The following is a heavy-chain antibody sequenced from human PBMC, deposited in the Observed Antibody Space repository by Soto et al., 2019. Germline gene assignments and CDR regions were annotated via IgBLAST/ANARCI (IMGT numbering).Heavy chain of an antibody. Sequence: ASVKVSCKASGYTFTSYAMHWVRQAPGQRLEWMGWINAGNGNTKYSQKFQGRVTITRDMSTSTAYMELSSLRSEDTAVYYCAADDDDSSGYTLDYWGQGTLVTVPQ. J-gene: IGHJ4*02. CDR2: INAGNGNT. CDR3: AADDDDSSGYTLDY. D-gene: IGHD3-22*01. V-gene: IGHV1-3*01. CDR1: GYTFTSYA.